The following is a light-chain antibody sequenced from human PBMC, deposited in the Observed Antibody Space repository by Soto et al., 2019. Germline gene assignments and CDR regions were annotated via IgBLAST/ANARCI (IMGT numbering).Light chain of an antibody. V-gene: IGKV3-11*01. CDR2: DAS. Sequence: EIVLTQSPATLSLSPGERATLSCRASQSVSSYLAWYQQKPGQAPRLLIYDASNRATGIPARFSGSGSGTDFTLTISSLGPEDFAVYYCQQRSNWPLGPTFGQGTKVEIK. CDR3: QQRSNWPLGPT. J-gene: IGKJ1*01. CDR1: QSVSSY.